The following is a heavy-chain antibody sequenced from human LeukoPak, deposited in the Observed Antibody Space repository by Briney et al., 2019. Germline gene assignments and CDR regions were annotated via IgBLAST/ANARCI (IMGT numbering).Heavy chain of an antibody. CDR1: GGSISSYY. Sequence: PSETLSLTXTVSGGSISSYYWSWIRQPPGKGLEWIGYIYYSGSTNYNPSLKSRVTISVDTSKNQFSLKLSSVTAADTAVYYCANLVGADYFDYWGQGTLVTVSS. CDR3: ANLVGADYFDY. V-gene: IGHV4-59*01. J-gene: IGHJ4*02. CDR2: IYYSGST. D-gene: IGHD1-26*01.